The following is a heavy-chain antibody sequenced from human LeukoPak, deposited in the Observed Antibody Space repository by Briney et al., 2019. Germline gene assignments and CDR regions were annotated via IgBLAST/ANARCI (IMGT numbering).Heavy chain of an antibody. CDR1: GGSISSGGYY. J-gene: IGHJ4*02. CDR3: ARLGYCSSTSCYARDFDY. Sequence: SETLSLTCTVSGGSISSGGYYWSWIRQHPGKGLEWIGYIYYSGSTYYNPSLKSRVTISVDTSKNQFSLKLSSVTAADTAVYYCARLGYCSSTSCYARDFDYWGQGTLVTVSS. CDR2: IYYSGST. V-gene: IGHV4-31*03. D-gene: IGHD2-2*01.